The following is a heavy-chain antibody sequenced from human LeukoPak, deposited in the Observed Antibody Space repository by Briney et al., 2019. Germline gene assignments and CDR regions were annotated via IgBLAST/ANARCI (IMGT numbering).Heavy chain of an antibody. V-gene: IGHV3-23*01. CDR1: GFTFSSYA. J-gene: IGHJ4*02. CDR2: ISGSGGST. D-gene: IGHD2-2*01. CDR3: AGSSTSCLSCGFDY. Sequence: PGGSLRLSCAASGFTFSSYAMSWVRQAPGKGLEWDSAISGSGGSTYYADSVKGRFTISRDNSKNTLYLQMNSLRAEDTAVYYCAGSSTSCLSCGFDYWGQGTLVTVSS.